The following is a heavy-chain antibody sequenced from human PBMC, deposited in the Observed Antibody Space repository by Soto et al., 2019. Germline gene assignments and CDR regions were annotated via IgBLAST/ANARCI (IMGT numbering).Heavy chain of an antibody. CDR1: GDSVSSNSAA. J-gene: IGHJ6*02. D-gene: IGHD4-17*01. V-gene: IGHV6-1*01. CDR2: TYYRSRWYN. CDR3: AREATTGTGSYYYYYYGMDV. Sequence: PSQTLSLTCAISGDSVSSNSAAWNWIRQSPSRGLEWLGRTYYRSRWYNDYAVSVRSRITVNADTSKNQFSLHLNSVTPEDTAVYYCAREATTGTGSYYYYYYGMDVWGQGTTVTVS.